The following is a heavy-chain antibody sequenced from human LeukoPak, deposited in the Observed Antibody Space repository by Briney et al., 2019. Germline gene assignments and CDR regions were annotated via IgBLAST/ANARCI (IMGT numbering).Heavy chain of an antibody. CDR1: GFTVSSNY. CDR2: IYSGGST. V-gene: IGHV3-53*01. D-gene: IGHD3-10*01. CDR3: AKGRWFGEPEYAFDI. Sequence: PGGSLRLSCAASGFTVSSNYMSWVRQAPGKGLEWVSVIYSGGSTYYADSVKGRFTISRDNSKNTLYLQMNSLRAEDTAVYYCAKGRWFGEPEYAFDIWGQGTMVTVSS. J-gene: IGHJ3*02.